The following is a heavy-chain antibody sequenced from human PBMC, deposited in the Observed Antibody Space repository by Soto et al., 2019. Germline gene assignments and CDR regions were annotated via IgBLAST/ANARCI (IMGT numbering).Heavy chain of an antibody. J-gene: IGHJ5*02. V-gene: IGHV4-34*01. Sequence: SETLCLPCAVYGGSFSGYYCRWIRQPPGKGLEWIGEINHSGSTNYNPSLKSRVTISVDTSKNQFSLKLSFVTAADTAVYYCARYSSSSNWFDPWGQGTLVTVS. CDR2: INHSGST. CDR1: GGSFSGYY. D-gene: IGHD6-6*01. CDR3: ARYSSSSNWFDP.